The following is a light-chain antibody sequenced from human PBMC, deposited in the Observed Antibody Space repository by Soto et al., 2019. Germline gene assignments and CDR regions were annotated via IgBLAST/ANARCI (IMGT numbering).Light chain of an antibody. J-gene: IGKJ4*01. CDR2: GAS. CDR3: QQYDKSVPPVT. Sequence: DIILTQSPAIVSVSPGERATLSCRASRSVSTNLAWYQHKHGQAPRLLIYGASTRVTDIPARFSGSGSGTDFTLTINYLKSEDFGVYYCQQYDKSVPPVTFGGGTKVEI. V-gene: IGKV3-15*01. CDR1: RSVSTN.